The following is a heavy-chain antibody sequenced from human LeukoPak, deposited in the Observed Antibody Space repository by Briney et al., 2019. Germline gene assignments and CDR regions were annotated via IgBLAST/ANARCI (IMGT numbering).Heavy chain of an antibody. J-gene: IGHJ4*02. Sequence: GGSLRLSCAASGFTFSSYEMNWVRQAPGKGLEWVSYISSSGSPKYYADSVKGRFTISRDNAKNSLYLQINSLRAEDTAVYYCARDLGLSGSYFDYWGQGTLATVSS. V-gene: IGHV3-48*03. CDR1: GFTFSSYE. CDR3: ARDLGLSGSYFDY. CDR2: ISSSGSPK. D-gene: IGHD3-10*01.